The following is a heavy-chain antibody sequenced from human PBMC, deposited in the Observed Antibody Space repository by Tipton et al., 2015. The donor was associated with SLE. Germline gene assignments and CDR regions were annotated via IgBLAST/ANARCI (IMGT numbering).Heavy chain of an antibody. CDR1: GYSISSGYY. J-gene: IGHJ3*01. Sequence: TLSLTCAVSGYSISSGYYWGWIRQPPGKGLEWIGSIYGSGSSYYNPSLRSRVTISVDTSKNQFSLKLSSVTAADTAIYYCAREKENTGWFWLNAFDVWGRGTLVTVST. CDR3: AREKENTGWFWLNAFDV. CDR2: IYGSGSS. V-gene: IGHV4-38-2*02. D-gene: IGHD6-19*01.